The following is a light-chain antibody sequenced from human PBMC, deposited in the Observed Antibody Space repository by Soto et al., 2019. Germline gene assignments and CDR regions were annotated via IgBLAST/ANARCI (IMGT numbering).Light chain of an antibody. V-gene: IGLV8-61*01. J-gene: IGLJ1*01. CDR1: SASVSTSYY. CDR3: VLYMGSGVYV. CDR2: STN. Sequence: QTVVTQEPSFSVSPGGTVTLTCGLSSASVSTSYYASWYQQTPDQAPRTLIYSTNTRSSGVPDRFSGSILGNKAALTITGAQADDESDYSCVLYMGSGVYVFGTGTKVTVL.